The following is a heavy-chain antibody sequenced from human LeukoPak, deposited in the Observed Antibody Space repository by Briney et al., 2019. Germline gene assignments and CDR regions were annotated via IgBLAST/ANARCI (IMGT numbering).Heavy chain of an antibody. CDR3: ARDRRLGACRGDCLTPDAFDI. CDR1: GYTFTSYG. J-gene: IGHJ3*02. CDR2: ISAYNGNT. Sequence: ASVKVSCKASGYTFTSYGISWVRQTPGQGLEWMGWISAYNGNTNYAQNLQGRVTMTTDTSTSTAYMELRSLRSDDTAVYYCARDRRLGACRGDCLTPDAFDIWGQGTMVTVSS. D-gene: IGHD2-21*02. V-gene: IGHV1-18*01.